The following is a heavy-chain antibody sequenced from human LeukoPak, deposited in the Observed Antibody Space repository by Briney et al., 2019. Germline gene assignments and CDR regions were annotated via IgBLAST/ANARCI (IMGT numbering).Heavy chain of an antibody. CDR1: VGTFSSYA. Sequence: GSSVKVSCKASVGTFSSYAISWVRQAPGQGLEWMGGIIPIFGTANYAQKFQGRVTITADESTSTAYMELSSLRSEDTAVYYCARDSPDVVVAANRCYYYGMDVWGKGTTVTVSS. CDR3: ARDSPDVVVAANRCYYYGMDV. D-gene: IGHD2-15*01. J-gene: IGHJ6*04. CDR2: IIPIFGTA. V-gene: IGHV1-69*01.